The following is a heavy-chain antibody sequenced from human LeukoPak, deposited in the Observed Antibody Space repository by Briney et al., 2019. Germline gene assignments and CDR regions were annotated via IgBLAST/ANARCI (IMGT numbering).Heavy chain of an antibody. D-gene: IGHD5-12*01. CDR3: AREGGYSGYHDY. Sequence: GRSLRLSCAASGFTFSSYGMHWVRQAPGKGLEWVAVIWYDGSNKYYADSVKGRFTISRDNSKNTLYLQMNSLRAEDTAVYYCAREGGYSGYHDYWGQGTLVTVSS. CDR1: GFTFSSYG. CDR2: IWYDGSNK. V-gene: IGHV3-33*01. J-gene: IGHJ4*02.